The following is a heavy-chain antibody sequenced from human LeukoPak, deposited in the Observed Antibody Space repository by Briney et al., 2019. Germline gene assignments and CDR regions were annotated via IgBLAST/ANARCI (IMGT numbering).Heavy chain of an antibody. V-gene: IGHV3-21*04. J-gene: IGHJ6*03. CDR1: GFTFSSYS. Sequence: PGGSLRLSCAASGFTFSSYSMNWVRQAPGKGLEWVSCISSSSSYIYYADSVKGRFTISRDNAENSLYLQMNSLRAEDTAVYYCAKADYDYDYYYMDVWGKGTTVTVSS. CDR2: ISSSSSYI. CDR3: AKADYDYDYYYMDV. D-gene: IGHD3-16*01.